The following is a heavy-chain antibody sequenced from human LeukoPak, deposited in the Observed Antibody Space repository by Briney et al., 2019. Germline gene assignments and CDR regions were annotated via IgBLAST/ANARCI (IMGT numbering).Heavy chain of an antibody. Sequence: GGSLRLSCAASGFTFSSYEMNWVRQAPGKGLGWVSYISSSGSTIYYTDSVKGRFTISRDNDKNSLYLQMNSLRAEDPAVYYCARAPGVSLSPQPPHFDYWGQGTLVTVSS. CDR3: ARAPGVSLSPQPPHFDY. V-gene: IGHV3-48*03. D-gene: IGHD3-22*01. CDR2: ISSSGSTI. J-gene: IGHJ4*02. CDR1: GFTFSSYE.